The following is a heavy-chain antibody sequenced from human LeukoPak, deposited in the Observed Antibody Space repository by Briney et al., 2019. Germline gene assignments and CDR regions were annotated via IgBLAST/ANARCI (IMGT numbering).Heavy chain of an antibody. D-gene: IGHD6-19*01. Sequence: GGSLRLSCAASGFTFSSYAMHWVRQAPGKGLEWVAVISYDGSNKYYADSVKGRFTISRDNSKNTLYLQMNSLRAEDTAVYYCAGSRQWLVQGVGYWGQGTLVTVSS. CDR2: ISYDGSNK. J-gene: IGHJ4*02. CDR1: GFTFSSYA. CDR3: AGSRQWLVQGVGY. V-gene: IGHV3-30-3*01.